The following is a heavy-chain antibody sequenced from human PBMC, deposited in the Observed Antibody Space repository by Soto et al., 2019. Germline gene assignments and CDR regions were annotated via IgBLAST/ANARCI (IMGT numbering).Heavy chain of an antibody. CDR1: GLTFSSYA. D-gene: IGHD4-17*01. J-gene: IGHJ6*02. CDR2: ISYDGSNK. CDR3: AKGRGRATVVMTYYYYGMDV. V-gene: IGHV3-30*04. Sequence: PGGSLRLSCAASGLTFSSYAMHWVRQAPGKGLEWVAVISYDGSNKYYADSVKGRFTISRDNSKNTLYLQMNSLRAEDTAVYYCAKGRGRATVVMTYYYYGMDVWGQGTTVTVSS.